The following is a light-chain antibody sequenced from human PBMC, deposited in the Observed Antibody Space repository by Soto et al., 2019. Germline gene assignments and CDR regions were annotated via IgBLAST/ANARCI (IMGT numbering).Light chain of an antibody. V-gene: IGLV2-14*01. J-gene: IGLJ1*01. Sequence: QSVLTQPASVSGSPGQSITISCTGTSSDVGDNNYVSWYQQHPGKAPKLMIYDVTHRPSGISNRFSGSKSGNTASLTISGLQAEDEADYYCSSYTSSSTLYVSGTGTKVTVL. CDR2: DVT. CDR3: SSYTSSSTLYV. CDR1: SSDVGDNNY.